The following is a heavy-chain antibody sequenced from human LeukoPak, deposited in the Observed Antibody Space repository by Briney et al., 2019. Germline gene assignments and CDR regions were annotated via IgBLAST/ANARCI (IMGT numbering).Heavy chain of an antibody. V-gene: IGHV4-30-2*01. J-gene: IGHJ3*02. D-gene: IGHD1-7*01. Sequence: ASQTLSLTCAVSGGPISSGGYSWSWIRQPPGKGLEWIGYIYHSGSTYYNPSLKSRVTISVDRSKNQFSLKLSSVTAADTAVYYCARVELGSDAFDIWGQGTMVTVSS. CDR3: ARVELGSDAFDI. CDR2: IYHSGST. CDR1: GGPISSGGYS.